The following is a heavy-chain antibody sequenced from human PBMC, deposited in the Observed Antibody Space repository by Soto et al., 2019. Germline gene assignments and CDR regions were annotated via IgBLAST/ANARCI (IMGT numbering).Heavy chain of an antibody. J-gene: IGHJ4*02. CDR2: ISAYNGNT. Sequence: ASVKVSCTASGYTFTSYGISWVRQAPGQGLEWMGWISAYNGNTNYAQKLQGRVTMTTDTSTSTAYMELRSLRSDDTAVYYCARTVWFGEPYYFDYWGQGTLVTVSS. CDR3: ARTVWFGEPYYFDY. D-gene: IGHD3-10*01. CDR1: GYTFTSYG. V-gene: IGHV1-18*01.